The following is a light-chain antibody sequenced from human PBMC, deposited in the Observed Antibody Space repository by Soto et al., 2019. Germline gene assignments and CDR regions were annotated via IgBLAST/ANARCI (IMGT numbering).Light chain of an antibody. J-gene: IGLJ2*01. CDR1: SSDVGNYDL. V-gene: IGLV2-23*03. Sequence: QSALTQPASVSGSPGQSITISCTGTSSDVGNYDLVSWYQQRPGKVPKLIIYEGSRRPSGVSNRFSGSKSGNTASLTISGLQAEDEVDYYCCSYAGSGTFVFGGGTKLTVL. CDR3: CSYAGSGTFV. CDR2: EGS.